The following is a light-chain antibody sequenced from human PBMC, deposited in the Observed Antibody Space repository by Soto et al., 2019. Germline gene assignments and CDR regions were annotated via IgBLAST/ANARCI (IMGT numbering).Light chain of an antibody. CDR1: QSVTSTY. J-gene: IGKJ5*01. Sequence: EIVLTQSPGTLSLSSGERATLSCRASQSVTSTYLAWFQHKPGQAPRLLIYGTSNRATGIPDRFSGSGSGTDFTLTISRLEPEDFAVYYCQHYGSSLFTFGHGTRLEIK. V-gene: IGKV3-20*01. CDR2: GTS. CDR3: QHYGSSLFT.